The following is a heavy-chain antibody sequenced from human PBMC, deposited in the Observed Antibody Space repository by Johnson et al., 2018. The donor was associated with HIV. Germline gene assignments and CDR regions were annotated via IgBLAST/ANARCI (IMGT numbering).Heavy chain of an antibody. CDR3: AKEQGGFHI. V-gene: IGHV3-30*18. D-gene: IGHD2-15*01. CDR2: VTYDGSNK. Sequence: QMQLVESGGGVVQPGRSLRLSCTASGFTFSTNAMHWVRQAPGKGLEWVAGVTYDGSNKYYADSVKGRFTISRDNSKTTLDLQMNSLRPEDTAVYYCAKEQGGFHIWGQGTPVSVSS. J-gene: IGHJ3*02. CDR1: GFTFSTNA.